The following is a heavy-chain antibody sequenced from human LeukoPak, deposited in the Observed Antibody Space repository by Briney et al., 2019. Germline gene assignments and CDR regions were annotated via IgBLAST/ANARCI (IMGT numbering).Heavy chain of an antibody. CDR2: IYSGGST. V-gene: IGHV3-66*01. J-gene: IGHJ4*02. CDR1: GFTVSSHY. CDR3: ARDSGPFDYLLSFDY. D-gene: IGHD3-9*01. Sequence: GGSLRLSCAGSGFTVSSHYMSGVRQAPGKGLEWVAVIYSGGSTHYADSVKGRFTISRDNSKNTLYLQLNSLRAEDTAVYYCARDSGPFDYLLSFDYWGQGTLVTVSS.